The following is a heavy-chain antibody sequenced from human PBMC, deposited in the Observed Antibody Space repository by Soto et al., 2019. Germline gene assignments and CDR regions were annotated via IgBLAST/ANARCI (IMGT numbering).Heavy chain of an antibody. CDR2: IIPIFGTA. CDR1: GGTFSSYA. J-gene: IGHJ4*02. V-gene: IGHV1-69*06. D-gene: IGHD5-12*01. CDR3: ARTRGYCGYDRDSRFDY. Sequence: GASVKVSSKASGGTFSSYAISWVRQAPGQGLEWMGGIIPIFGTANYAQKFQGRVTITADKSTSTAYMELSSLRSEDTAVYYCARTRGYCGYDRDSRFDYWGQGTLVTVSS.